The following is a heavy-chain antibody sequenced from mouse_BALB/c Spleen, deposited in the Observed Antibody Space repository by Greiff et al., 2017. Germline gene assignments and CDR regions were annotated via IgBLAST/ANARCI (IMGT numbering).Heavy chain of an antibody. D-gene: IGHD1-1*02. CDR1: GYAFSSSW. CDR2: IYPGDGDT. Sequence: QVQLKESGPELVKPGASVKISCKASGYAFSSSWMNWVKQRPGQGLEWIGRIYPGDGDTNYNGKFKGKATLTADKSSSTAYMQLSSLTSVDSAVYFCARYGHWYFDVWGAGTTVTVSS. V-gene: IGHV1-82*01. CDR3: ARYGHWYFDV. J-gene: IGHJ1*01.